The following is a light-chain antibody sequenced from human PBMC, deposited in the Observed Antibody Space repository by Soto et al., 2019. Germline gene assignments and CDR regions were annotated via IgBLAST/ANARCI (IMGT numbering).Light chain of an antibody. CDR2: DVT. CDR1: SSDVGGYNS. V-gene: IGLV2-11*01. J-gene: IGLJ1*01. Sequence: QSVLTQPRSVSGPPGQSVTISCTGTSSDVGGYNSVSWFQQHPGKAPKLMIYDVTKRPSGVPDRLSGSKSGNTASLTISGLQAEDEADYYCCSYAGSYNYVFGTGTKVTVL. CDR3: CSYAGSYNYV.